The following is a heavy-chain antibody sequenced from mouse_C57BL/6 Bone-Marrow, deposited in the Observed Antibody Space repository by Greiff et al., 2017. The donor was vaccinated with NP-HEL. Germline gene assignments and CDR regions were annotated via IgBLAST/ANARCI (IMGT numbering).Heavy chain of an antibody. CDR3: ARYYCGSSSFDY. V-gene: IGHV1-72*01. J-gene: IGHJ2*01. Sequence: VQLQQPGAELVKPGASVKLSCKASGYTFTSYLMHWVKQRPGRGLEWIGRIDPNSGGTKYNEKFKSKATLTVDKPSSTAYMQLNSLTSEESAVYVCARYYCGSSSFDYWGQGTTLTVSS. CDR1: GYTFTSYL. D-gene: IGHD1-1*01. CDR2: IDPNSGGT.